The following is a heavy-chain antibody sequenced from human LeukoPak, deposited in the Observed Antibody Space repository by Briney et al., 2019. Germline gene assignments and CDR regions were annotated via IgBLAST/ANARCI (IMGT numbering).Heavy chain of an antibody. CDR1: GGSFRDYH. CDR2: INHSGTA. CDR3: ARCPARYYDNGNYYINAFNL. D-gene: IGHD3-16*01. Sequence: SETLSLTRDVFGGSFRDYHWSWLRQPPGTGLEWIGEINHSGTARYNPSLENRVTISLDTSRNQFSLRLTSATAADTAVYYCARCPARYYDNGNYYINAFNLWGHGTMVTVSS. V-gene: IGHV4-34*01. J-gene: IGHJ3*01.